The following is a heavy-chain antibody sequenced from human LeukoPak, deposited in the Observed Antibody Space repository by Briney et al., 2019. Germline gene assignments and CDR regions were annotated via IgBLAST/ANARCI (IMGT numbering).Heavy chain of an antibody. Sequence: GGSLRLSCAASGFTFSSYAMSWVRQAPGKGLEWVSAISGSGGSTYYADSVKGRFTISRDNSKNTLYLQTNSLRAEDTAVYYCAKDRSIYGDYESFFDYWGQGTLVTVSS. CDR1: GFTFSSYA. CDR3: AKDRSIYGDYESFFDY. V-gene: IGHV3-23*01. CDR2: ISGSGGST. D-gene: IGHD4-17*01. J-gene: IGHJ4*02.